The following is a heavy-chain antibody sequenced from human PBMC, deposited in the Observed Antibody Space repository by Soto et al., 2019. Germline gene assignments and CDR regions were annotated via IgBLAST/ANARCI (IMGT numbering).Heavy chain of an antibody. CDR2: ISGSGGST. Sequence: GSLRLSCAASGFTFSSYAMSWVRQAPGKGLEWVSAISGSGGSTYYADSVKGRFTISRDNSKNTLYLQMNSLRAEDTAVYYCAKTSTVTTYEVYYFDYWGQGTLVTVSS. D-gene: IGHD4-17*01. J-gene: IGHJ4*02. CDR1: GFTFSSYA. CDR3: AKTSTVTTYEVYYFDY. V-gene: IGHV3-23*01.